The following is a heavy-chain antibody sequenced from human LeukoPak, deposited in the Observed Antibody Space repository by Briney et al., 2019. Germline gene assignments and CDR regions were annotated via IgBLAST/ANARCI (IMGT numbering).Heavy chain of an antibody. CDR2: IYTSGST. CDR1: GGSISSYY. CDR3: AREVVRGYYYYGMDV. V-gene: IGHV4-4*09. D-gene: IGHD2-2*01. J-gene: IGHJ6*01. Sequence: PSETLSLTCTVSGGSISSYYWSWIRQPPGKGLEWIGYIYTSGSTNYNPSLKSRVTISVDTSKNQFSLKLSSVTAADTAVYYCAREVVRGYYYYGMDVWGQGTTVTVSS.